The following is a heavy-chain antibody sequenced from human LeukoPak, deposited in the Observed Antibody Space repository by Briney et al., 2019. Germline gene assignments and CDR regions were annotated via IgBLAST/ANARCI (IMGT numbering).Heavy chain of an antibody. D-gene: IGHD6-13*01. Sequence: GGSLRLSCAASGFTFSSYAMSWVRQAPGKGLEWVANIKQDGSEKYYVDSVKGRFTISRDNAKNSLYLQMNSLRAEDTAVYYCARAEQPPADWGQGTLVTVSS. CDR2: IKQDGSEK. J-gene: IGHJ4*02. CDR3: ARAEQPPAD. CDR1: GFTFSSYA. V-gene: IGHV3-7*01.